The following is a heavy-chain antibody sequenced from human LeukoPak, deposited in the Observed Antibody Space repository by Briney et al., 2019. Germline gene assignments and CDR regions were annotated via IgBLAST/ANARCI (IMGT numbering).Heavy chain of an antibody. CDR2: ISNSSSTI. Sequence: PGGSLRLSCAASGFTFSSYSMNWVRQAPGKGLEWVSYISNSSSTIYYADSVKGRFIISRANAKNSLYLQMNSLRAEDTAVYYCARDWGGLTYYYDSSGADYWGQGTLVTVSS. D-gene: IGHD3-22*01. J-gene: IGHJ4*02. V-gene: IGHV3-48*01. CDR3: ARDWGGLTYYYDSSGADY. CDR1: GFTFSSYS.